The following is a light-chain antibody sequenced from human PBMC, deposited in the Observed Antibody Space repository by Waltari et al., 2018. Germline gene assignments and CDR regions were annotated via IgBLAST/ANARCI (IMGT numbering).Light chain of an antibody. CDR2: GAS. V-gene: IGKV3-20*01. Sequence: EIVLKQSPGTLSLSPGERATLSCRASQTVRTTYLAWYQQKPGQAPTLLIYGASSRATGIPDRFSGSGSGTDFSLTISSLEPEDFAVYYCQQYDISPLTFGGGTKGEIK. J-gene: IGKJ4*01. CDR1: QTVRTTY. CDR3: QQYDISPLT.